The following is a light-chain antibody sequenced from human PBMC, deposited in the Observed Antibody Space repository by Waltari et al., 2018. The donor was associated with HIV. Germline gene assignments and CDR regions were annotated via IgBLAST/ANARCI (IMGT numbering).Light chain of an antibody. CDR1: QGISTF. J-gene: IGKJ4*01. CDR2: AAS. CDR3: EQLNSYPLT. V-gene: IGKV1-9*01. Sequence: DIQLTQSPSFLSASVGDRVTIACRASQGISTFLAGYQQKPGKAPNLLSYAASTLQSGVPSRFSGSGSGTGFTLTISSLQPEDFATYYCEQLNSYPLTFGGGTKVEIK.